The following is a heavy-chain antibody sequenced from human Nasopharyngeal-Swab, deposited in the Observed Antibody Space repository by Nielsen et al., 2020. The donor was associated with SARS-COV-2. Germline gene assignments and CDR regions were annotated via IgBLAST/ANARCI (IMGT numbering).Heavy chain of an antibody. CDR2: ISAYNGNT. CDR1: GYTFTSYC. CDR3: ARVTPTLYDSSGYLFDY. Sequence: ASVQVSCKASGYTFTSYCISWVRQAPGQGLEWMGWISAYNGNTNYAQKLQSRVTMTTDTSTSTAYMELRSLRSDDTAVYYCARVTPTLYDSSGYLFDYWGQGTLVTVSS. V-gene: IGHV1-18*01. J-gene: IGHJ4*02. D-gene: IGHD3-22*01.